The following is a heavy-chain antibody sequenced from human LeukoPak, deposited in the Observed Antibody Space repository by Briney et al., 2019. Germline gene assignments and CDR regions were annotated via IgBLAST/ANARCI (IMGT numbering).Heavy chain of an antibody. CDR1: GFTFSSYS. CDR2: ISSSSSYI. Sequence: GGSLRLSCAASGFTFSSYSMNWVRQAPGKGLEWVSSISSSSSYIYYADSVKGRFTISRDNAKNSLYLQMNSLRAEDTAVYYCTSCYDFWSGSRDYWGQGTLVTVSS. V-gene: IGHV3-21*01. CDR3: TSCYDFWSGSRDY. D-gene: IGHD3/OR15-3a*01. J-gene: IGHJ4*02.